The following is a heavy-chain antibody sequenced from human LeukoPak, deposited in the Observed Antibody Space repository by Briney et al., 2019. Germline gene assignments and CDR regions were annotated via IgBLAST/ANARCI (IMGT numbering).Heavy chain of an antibody. CDR1: GYTFTSHA. Sequence: ASVKVSCKASGYTFTSHAMNWVRQAPGQGLEWMGWTNTNTGNPTYTQGFTGRFVFSLDTSVSTAYLQISSLKPEDTAVYYCAKQGPGYCGSTSCYGVDYWGQGTLVTVSS. CDR3: AKQGPGYCGSTSCYGVDY. CDR2: TNTNTGNP. V-gene: IGHV7-4-1*02. J-gene: IGHJ4*02. D-gene: IGHD2-2*01.